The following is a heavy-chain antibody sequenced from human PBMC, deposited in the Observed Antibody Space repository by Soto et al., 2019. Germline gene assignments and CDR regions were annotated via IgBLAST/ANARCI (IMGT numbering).Heavy chain of an antibody. V-gene: IGHV3-23*01. CDR3: AKDGIVVVPAA. CDR1: GFTFSTYA. J-gene: IGHJ4*02. Sequence: EVRLLESGGGLVQPGGSLRLSCAASGFTFSTYAMSWVRQAPGKGLEWVSAISGGDGSTYYADSVKGRFTISRDNSKNTLYLQMNSLRAEDTAVYYCAKDGIVVVPAAWGQGTLVTVSS. D-gene: IGHD2-2*01. CDR2: ISGGDGST.